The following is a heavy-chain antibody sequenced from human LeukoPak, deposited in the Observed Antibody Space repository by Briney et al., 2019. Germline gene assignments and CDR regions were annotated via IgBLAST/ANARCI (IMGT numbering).Heavy chain of an antibody. CDR3: ARVRALYYYDSSGYLDY. J-gene: IGHJ4*02. CDR1: GYTFTSYG. CDR2: ISAYNGNT. Sequence: ASVKVSCKASGYTFTSYGISWVRQAPGQGLEWMGWISAYNGNTNYAQKLQGRVTMTTDTSTSTAYMELRSLRSDDTAVYYCARVRALYYYDSSGYLDYWGQGTLATVSS. D-gene: IGHD3-22*01. V-gene: IGHV1-18*01.